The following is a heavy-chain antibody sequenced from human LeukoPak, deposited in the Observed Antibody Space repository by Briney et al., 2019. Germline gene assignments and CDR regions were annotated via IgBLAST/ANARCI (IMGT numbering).Heavy chain of an antibody. J-gene: IGHJ4*02. Sequence: GGSLRLSCAASGFTFSSYGMHWVRQAPGKGLEWVAVMAYDGSNKYYADSVKGRFTMSRDNSKNTLYLQMNSLRAEDTAVYYCAKESALYSGGGYFDYWGRGTLVTVSS. V-gene: IGHV3-30*18. CDR1: GFTFSSYG. CDR3: AKESALYSGGGYFDY. D-gene: IGHD2-8*01. CDR2: MAYDGSNK.